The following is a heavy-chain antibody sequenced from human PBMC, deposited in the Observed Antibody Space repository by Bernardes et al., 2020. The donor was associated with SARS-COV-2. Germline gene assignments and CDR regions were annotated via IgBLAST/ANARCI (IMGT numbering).Heavy chain of an antibody. D-gene: IGHD1-26*01. CDR2: INHSGST. Sequence: SETLSLTCAVYGGSFSGYSRSWMRQSPGKGLEWIGDINHSGSTNYNPSLKTRVTMSLDTSKNQFSLKLSSVTAADTAVYYCARGLMGAYSTFDYWGQGTLVTVSS. CDR3: ARGLMGAYSTFDY. CDR1: GGSFSGYS. J-gene: IGHJ4*02. V-gene: IGHV4-34*01.